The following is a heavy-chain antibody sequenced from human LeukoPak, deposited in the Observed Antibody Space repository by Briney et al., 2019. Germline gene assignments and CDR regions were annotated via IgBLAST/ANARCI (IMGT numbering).Heavy chain of an antibody. CDR2: IRYDGSNK. J-gene: IGHJ4*02. Sequence: QPGGSLRLSCAASGFTFSSYGMHWVRQAPGKGLEWVAFIRYDGSNKYYADSVKGRFTISRDNSKNTLYLQMNSLRAEDTAVYYCAKGPEGGATYYFDYWGQGTLVTVSS. CDR1: GFTFSSYG. CDR3: AKGPEGGATYYFDY. V-gene: IGHV3-30*02. D-gene: IGHD1-26*01.